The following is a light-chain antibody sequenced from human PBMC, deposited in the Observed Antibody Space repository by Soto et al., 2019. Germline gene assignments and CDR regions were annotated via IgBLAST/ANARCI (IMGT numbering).Light chain of an antibody. CDR1: SSDVGGHNY. Sequence: QSVLTQPASVSGSPGQSITISCTGTSSDVGGHNYVSWYQQHPGKAPKLMIYDVSNRPSGVSNRFSGSKSGNTASLTISGLQAEDEADHYCSSYTTSTLGVLFGGGTKLTVL. CDR2: DVS. J-gene: IGLJ2*01. CDR3: SSYTTSTLGVL. V-gene: IGLV2-14*01.